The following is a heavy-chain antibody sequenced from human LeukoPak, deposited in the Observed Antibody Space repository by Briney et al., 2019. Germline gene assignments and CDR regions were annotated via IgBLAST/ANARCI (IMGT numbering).Heavy chain of an antibody. V-gene: IGHV3-7*01. CDR1: GFTFSDHW. CDR3: ARDKGYGSDY. CDR2: IKQDGSQK. J-gene: IGHJ4*02. D-gene: IGHD3-10*01. Sequence: GGSLRLSCEASGFTFSDHWMHWVRQAPGKGLEWVGCIKQDGSQKDYVDSVKGRFTISRDNAKNSLYLQMSSLRAEDTAMYYCARDKGYGSDYWGPGVQVTVSS.